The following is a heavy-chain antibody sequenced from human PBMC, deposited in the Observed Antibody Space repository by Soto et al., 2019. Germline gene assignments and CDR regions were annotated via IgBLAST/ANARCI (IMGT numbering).Heavy chain of an antibody. CDR1: GDSLRGQS. CDR2: LDQSGGT. J-gene: IGHJ6*02. CDR3: ARQGYLIAAAGAPYYYYGMDV. V-gene: IGHV4-34*01. D-gene: IGHD6-13*01. Sequence: PSETLSLTCAVVGDSLRGQSWNWIRQSPGKGLEWIGELDQSGGTNYNPSLKSRAIISDDTSKNQFSLTLTSVTAADTAMYYCARQGYLIAAAGAPYYYYGMDVWGQGTTVTVSS.